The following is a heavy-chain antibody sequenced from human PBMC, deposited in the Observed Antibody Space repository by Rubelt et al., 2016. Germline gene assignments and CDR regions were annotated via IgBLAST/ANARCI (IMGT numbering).Heavy chain of an antibody. Sequence: QVQVVQSGAEVKKPGASVKVSCKASGYTFSNYYMHWVRQAPGQGLEWMGIINPSGGSTNYAQKFQGRVTMTGDTSTSTVYMGLGSLGSEDTAVYYCARGSRGSGSYYDYGMDVWGQGTTVTVSS. J-gene: IGHJ6*02. CDR2: INPSGGST. CDR1: GYTFSNYY. CDR3: ARGSRGSGSYYDYGMDV. D-gene: IGHD3-10*01. V-gene: IGHV1-46*01.